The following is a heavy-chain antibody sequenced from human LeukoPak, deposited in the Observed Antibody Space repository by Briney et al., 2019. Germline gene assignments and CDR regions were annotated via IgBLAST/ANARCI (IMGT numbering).Heavy chain of an antibody. J-gene: IGHJ4*02. CDR1: GGTFSNDA. Sequence: ASVKVSCKASGGTFSNDAVSWVRQAPGEGLKWMGRVIPFLGTTNYAHNFQGRVTITADQDTQTAYMELRSLRSEDTAVYFCPRGPSSDLRTGFFFGYFDDWGQGTLITVSS. D-gene: IGHD3/OR15-3a*01. V-gene: IGHV1-69*11. CDR3: PRGPSSDLRTGFFFGYFDD. CDR2: VIPFLGTT.